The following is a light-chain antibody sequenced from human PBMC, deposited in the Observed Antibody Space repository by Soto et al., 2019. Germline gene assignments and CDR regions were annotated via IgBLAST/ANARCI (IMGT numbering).Light chain of an antibody. J-gene: IGKJ2*01. CDR2: GAS. Sequence: EIVLTQSPGTLSLSPGERATLSCRASQSVSSSYLAWYQQKPGQAPRLLIYGASSRATGIPDRFSGSGSGTDFTLTIRRLEPEDFAVYYCQQYRNSPRTFGQGTKLEIK. CDR1: QSVSSSY. CDR3: QQYRNSPRT. V-gene: IGKV3-20*01.